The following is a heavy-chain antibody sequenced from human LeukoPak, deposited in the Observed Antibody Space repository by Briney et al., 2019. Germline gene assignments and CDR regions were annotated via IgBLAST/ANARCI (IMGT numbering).Heavy chain of an antibody. D-gene: IGHD1-1*01. CDR2: ISYSSTFL. CDR1: GFTFSTFS. J-gene: IGHJ4*02. CDR3: ARGGDGHNSYLHL. Sequence: GGSLRLSCEVSGFTFSTFSLNWVRQAPGKGLEWVASISYSSTFLDYADSVKGRFTISRDNTQNSVYLEMNSLRDEDTAAYFCARGGDGHNSYLHLWGQGTLVTVSS. V-gene: IGHV3-21*06.